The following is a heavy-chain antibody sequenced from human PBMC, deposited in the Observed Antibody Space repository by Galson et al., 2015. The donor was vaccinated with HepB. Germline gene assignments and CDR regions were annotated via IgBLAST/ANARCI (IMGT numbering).Heavy chain of an antibody. CDR3: TTLRYSSGWYFDY. CDR1: GFTFSNAW. CDR2: IKSKTDGGTT. Sequence: SLRLSCAASGFTFSNAWMNWVRQAPGKGLEWVGRIKSKTDGGTTDYAAPVKGLFTTSRDDSKNTLYLQMNSLKTEDTAVYYCTTLRYSSGWYFDYWGQGTLVTVSS. V-gene: IGHV3-15*01. D-gene: IGHD6-19*01. J-gene: IGHJ4*02.